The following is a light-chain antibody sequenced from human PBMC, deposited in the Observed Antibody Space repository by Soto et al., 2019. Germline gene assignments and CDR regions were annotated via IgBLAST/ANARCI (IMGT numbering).Light chain of an antibody. V-gene: IGLV2-14*01. CDR3: NSYTGSSTRFV. Sequence: QSALTQPASVSGSPGQSVTISCTGTSSDVGAYNYVSWYQQHPGKAPKLMIHEVSNRPSGVSNRFSGSKSGNTASLTISGLQAEDEADYYCNSYTGSSTRFVFGTGTQLTVL. J-gene: IGLJ7*01. CDR1: SSDVGAYNY. CDR2: EVS.